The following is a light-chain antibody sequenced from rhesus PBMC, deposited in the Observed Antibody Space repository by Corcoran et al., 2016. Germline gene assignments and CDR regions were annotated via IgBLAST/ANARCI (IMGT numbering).Light chain of an antibody. CDR1: RVITND. J-gene: IGKJ1*01. Sequence: DIQMTQSPSSLSASVGDRVTITCRASRVITNDLAWYQQKPGKTPKLLIYEAASLQSDVPSRFSGSGSGTDFTLTISGLQSGDFENYYCQHYYNAPWTFGQGTRVDIK. V-gene: IGKV1-21*01. CDR3: QHYYNAPWT. CDR2: EAA.